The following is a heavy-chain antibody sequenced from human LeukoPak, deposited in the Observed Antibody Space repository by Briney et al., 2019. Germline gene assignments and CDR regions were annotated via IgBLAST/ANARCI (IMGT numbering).Heavy chain of an antibody. Sequence: GGSLRLSCAASGFTFSSYWMSWVRQAPGKGLEWVANIKQDGSEKYYVDSVKGRFTISRDNAKNSLYLQMNSLRAEDTAVYYCARGKRWLQSYYYYYMDVWGKGTTVTISS. J-gene: IGHJ6*03. CDR3: ARGKRWLQSYYYYYMDV. V-gene: IGHV3-7*01. CDR1: GFTFSSYW. CDR2: IKQDGSEK. D-gene: IGHD5-24*01.